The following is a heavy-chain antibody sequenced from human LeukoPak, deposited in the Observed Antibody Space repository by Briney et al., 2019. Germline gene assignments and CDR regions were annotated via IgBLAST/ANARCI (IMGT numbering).Heavy chain of an antibody. V-gene: IGHV3-30*18. CDR3: AKPRRGGYYVL. Sequence: PGRSLRLSCAASGFTFSSYGMHWVRQAPGKGLEWVAVISYDGSNKYYADSVKGRFTISRDNSKNTLYLQMNSLRAEDTAVYYCAKPRRGGYYVLWGQGTLVTVSS. CDR2: ISYDGSNK. J-gene: IGHJ4*02. CDR1: GFTFSSYG. D-gene: IGHD3-10*02.